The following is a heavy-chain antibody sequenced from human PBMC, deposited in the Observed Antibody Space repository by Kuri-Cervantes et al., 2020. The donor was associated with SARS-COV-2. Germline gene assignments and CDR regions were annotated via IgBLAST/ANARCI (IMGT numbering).Heavy chain of an antibody. D-gene: IGHD2-21*02. CDR3: ASGVIRDCGGDCPPGYYYYGMDV. CDR2: INPSGGST. CDR1: GYTFTSYY. V-gene: IGHV1-46*01. Sequence: ASVKVSCKASGYTFTSYYMHWVRQAPGQGLEWMGIINPSGGSTSYAQKFQGRVTMTRDTSTSTVYMELSSLRSEDTAVYYCASGVIRDCGGDCPPGYYYYGMDVWGQGTTVTVSS. J-gene: IGHJ6*02.